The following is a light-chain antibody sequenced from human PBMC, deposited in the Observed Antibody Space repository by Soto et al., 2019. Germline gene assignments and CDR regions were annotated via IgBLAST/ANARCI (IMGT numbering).Light chain of an antibody. Sequence: EILLTQSPATLSLSPGERATLSCLASQSVSSYLAWYQQKPGQAPRVLSYEASNRATGIPARFSGSGSGTDFTLTISSLEPEVSSVYYCQQRSNWSTFGQGTRLEIK. CDR1: QSVSSY. CDR3: QQRSNWST. V-gene: IGKV3-11*01. CDR2: EAS. J-gene: IGKJ5*01.